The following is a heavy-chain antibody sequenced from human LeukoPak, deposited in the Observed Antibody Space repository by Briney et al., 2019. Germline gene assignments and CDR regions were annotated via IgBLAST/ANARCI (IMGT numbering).Heavy chain of an antibody. Sequence: PSETLSLTCTVSGGSVSSGIYYWSWIRQPPGKGLEWIGYISYAYSGSINYNPSLKSRVTISVDTSKNQFSLKLNSVTAADTAVYYCARMRHGDYFDYWGQGTRVTVSS. CDR3: ARMRHGDYFDY. D-gene: IGHD4-17*01. J-gene: IGHJ4*02. CDR2: ISYAYSGSI. V-gene: IGHV4-61*01. CDR1: GGSVSSGIYY.